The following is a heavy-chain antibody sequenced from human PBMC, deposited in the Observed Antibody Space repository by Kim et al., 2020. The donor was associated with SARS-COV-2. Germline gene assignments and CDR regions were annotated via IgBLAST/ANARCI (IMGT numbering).Heavy chain of an antibody. CDR2: FDPEDGET. CDR1: GYTLTELS. V-gene: IGHV1-24*01. D-gene: IGHD5-12*01. J-gene: IGHJ4*02. Sequence: ASVKVSCKVSGYTLTELSMHWVRQAPGKGLEWMGGFDPEDGETIYAQKFQGRVTMTEDTSTDTAYMELSSLRSEDTAVYYCATFLNGYSGYDQTPPHLRSFDYWGQGTLVTVSS. CDR3: ATFLNGYSGYDQTPPHLRSFDY.